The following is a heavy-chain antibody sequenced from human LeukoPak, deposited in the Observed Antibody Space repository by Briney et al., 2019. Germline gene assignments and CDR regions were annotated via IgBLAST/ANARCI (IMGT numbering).Heavy chain of an antibody. CDR3: ARDRVVRGAMGY. J-gene: IGHJ4*02. V-gene: IGHV1-2*02. D-gene: IGHD3-10*01. CDR1: GYTFTGYY. CDR2: INPNSGGP. Sequence: ASVKVSCKASGYTFTGYYMHWVRQAPGQGLEWMGWINPNSGGPNYAQKFQGRVTMTRDTSISTAYMELSRLRSDDTAVYYCARDRVVRGAMGYWGQGTLVTVSS.